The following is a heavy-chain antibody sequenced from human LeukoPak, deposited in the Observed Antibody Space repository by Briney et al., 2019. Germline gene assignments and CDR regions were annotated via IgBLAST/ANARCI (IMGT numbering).Heavy chain of an antibody. J-gene: IGHJ6*02. CDR1: GGSISSGGYY. CDR3: ARDPIAAAGNYYYGMDV. V-gene: IGHV4-31*03. CDR2: IYYSGST. D-gene: IGHD6-13*01. Sequence: SETLSLTCTVSGGSISSGGYYWSWIRQHPGKGLEWIGYIYYSGSTYYNPSLKSRVTISVDTSKNQFSLKLSSVTAADTAMYYCARDPIAAAGNYYYGMDVWGQGTTVTVSS.